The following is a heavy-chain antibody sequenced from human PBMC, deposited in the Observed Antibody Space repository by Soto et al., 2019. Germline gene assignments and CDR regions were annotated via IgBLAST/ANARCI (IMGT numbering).Heavy chain of an antibody. J-gene: IGHJ6*02. CDR3: ARHDSSGWYRHYYYYYGMDV. V-gene: IGHV5-51*01. Sequence: PGESLKISCKGSGYSFTSYWIGWVRPMPGKGLEWMGIIYPGDSDTRYSPSFQGQVTISADKSISTAYLQWSSLKASDTAMYYCARHDSSGWYRHYYYYYGMDVWGQGTTVTAP. CDR2: IYPGDSDT. D-gene: IGHD6-19*01. CDR1: GYSFTSYW.